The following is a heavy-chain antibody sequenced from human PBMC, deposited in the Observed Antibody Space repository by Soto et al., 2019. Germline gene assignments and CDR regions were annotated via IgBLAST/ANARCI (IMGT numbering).Heavy chain of an antibody. V-gene: IGHV4-34*01. D-gene: IGHD6-19*01. CDR2: INHSGST. CDR3: GRKKRYSSGWLDY. CDR1: GGSFSGYY. J-gene: IGHJ4*02. Sequence: SETLSLTCAVYGGSFSGYYWSWIRQPPGKGLEWIGEINHSGSTNYNPSLKSRVTISVDTSKNQFSLKLSSVTAADTAVYYCGRKKRYSSGWLDYWGQGTLVTISS.